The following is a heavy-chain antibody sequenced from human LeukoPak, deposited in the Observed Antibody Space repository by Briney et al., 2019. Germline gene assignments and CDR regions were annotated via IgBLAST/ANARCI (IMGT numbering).Heavy chain of an antibody. CDR3: ARMNYYDSSGYYYGFGLGFDQ. CDR1: GDSIRSSNYY. J-gene: IGHJ4*02. V-gene: IGHV4-39*07. Sequence: SETLSLTCAVSGDSIRSSNYYWGWIRQAPGKGLEWIGSVFHSGSTYYNPSLKSRVTTLIDTSKNQFFLKVTSVTAAHTAVYYCARMNYYDSSGYYYGFGLGFDQWGQGTLVTVSS. D-gene: IGHD3-22*01. CDR2: VFHSGST.